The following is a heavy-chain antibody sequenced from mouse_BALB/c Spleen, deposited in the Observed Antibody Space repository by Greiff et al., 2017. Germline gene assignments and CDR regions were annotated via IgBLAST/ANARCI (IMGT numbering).Heavy chain of an antibody. V-gene: IGHV1-80*01. CDR2: IYPGDGDI. CDR1: GFAFSSYW. D-gene: IGHD1-1*02. J-gene: IGHJ2*01. Sequence: VQLQQSGAGLVRPGASGKISCTASGFAFSSYWMHWVKQRPGQGLEWIGHIYPGDGDIYYNGKFKGKVTLTEDKSSSTAYMQLSRLTSEDSAVYFSARCGKRQGGFDYWGQGTTLTVSS. CDR3: ARCGKRQGGFDY.